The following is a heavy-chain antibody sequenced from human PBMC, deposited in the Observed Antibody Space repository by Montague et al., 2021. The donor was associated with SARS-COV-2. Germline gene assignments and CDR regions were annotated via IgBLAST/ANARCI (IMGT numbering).Heavy chain of an antibody. CDR3: ARDDIALQGVTKGMDV. CDR2: MYYSGST. J-gene: IGHJ6*02. CDR1: GGSISSSNYY. V-gene: IGHV4-39*07. Sequence: SETLSLTCTVSGGSISSSNYYWGWIRQPPGKGLEWIGNMYYSGSTYYNPSPKSRVTISIDTSKNQFSLKLSSVTAADTAVYYCARDDIALQGVTKGMDVWGQGTTVTVSS. D-gene: IGHD3-10*01.